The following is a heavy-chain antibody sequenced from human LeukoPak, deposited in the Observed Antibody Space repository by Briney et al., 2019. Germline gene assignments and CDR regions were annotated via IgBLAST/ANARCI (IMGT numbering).Heavy chain of an antibody. V-gene: IGHV3-7*03. CDR3: ARRGTSSSWAHFDY. CDR1: GFTFSRYA. D-gene: IGHD6-13*01. CDR2: IKQDGREK. J-gene: IGHJ4*02. Sequence: GGSLRLSCAASGFTFSRYAMSWVRQAPGKGLEWVANIKQDGREKYYVDSVKGRFTISRDNAKNSLYLQMNSLGTEDTAVYYCARRGTSSSWAHFDYWGQGTLVTVSS.